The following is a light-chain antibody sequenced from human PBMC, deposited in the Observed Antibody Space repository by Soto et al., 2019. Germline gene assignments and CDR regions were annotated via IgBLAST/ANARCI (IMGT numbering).Light chain of an antibody. V-gene: IGLV1-47*02. CDR3: AVWDDSLRGWV. CDR2: TND. CDR1: FSNIGSNC. J-gene: IGLJ3*02. Sequence: QSVLTQPPSASGTPGQRVTISCSGRFSNIGSNCVYWYQQLPGTAPKLLIFTNDQRTSGVPGRFSGSKSGTSASLAISGLRSEDEADYYCAVWDDSLRGWVFGGGTKVTVL.